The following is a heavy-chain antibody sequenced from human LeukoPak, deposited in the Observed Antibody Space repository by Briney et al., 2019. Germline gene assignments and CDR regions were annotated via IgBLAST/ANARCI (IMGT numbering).Heavy chain of an antibody. CDR2: ISSSSSTI. J-gene: IGHJ4*02. CDR3: ASDFWSGYNDY. Sequence: GGSLRLSCAASGFIFSSYALSWVRQAPGKGLEWVSYISSSSSTIYYADSVKGRFTISRDNAKNSLYLQMNSLRAEDTAVYYCASDFWSGYNDYWGQGTLVTVSS. V-gene: IGHV3-48*01. D-gene: IGHD3-3*01. CDR1: GFIFSSYA.